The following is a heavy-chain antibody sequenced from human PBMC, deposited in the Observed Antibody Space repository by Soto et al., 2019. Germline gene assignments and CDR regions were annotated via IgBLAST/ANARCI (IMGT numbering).Heavy chain of an antibody. J-gene: IGHJ6*02. Sequence: ASVKVSCKASGYTFTGYYMHWVRQAPGQGLEWMGWINPNSGGTNYAQKFQGWVTMTRDTSISTAYMELSRLRSDDTAVYYCARDIGLMVRGVITHEHYYYGMDVWGQGTTVTVSS. CDR2: INPNSGGT. V-gene: IGHV1-2*04. CDR3: ARDIGLMVRGVITHEHYYYGMDV. CDR1: GYTFTGYY. D-gene: IGHD3-10*01.